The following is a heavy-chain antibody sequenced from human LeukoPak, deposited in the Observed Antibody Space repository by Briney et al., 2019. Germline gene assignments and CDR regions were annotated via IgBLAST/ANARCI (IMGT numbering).Heavy chain of an antibody. D-gene: IGHD3-3*01. V-gene: IGHV1-69*13. CDR3: ARGIWSGYYTPFDY. CDR2: LIPIFGTA. Sequence: SVKVSCKASGGTFSSYAISWVRQAAGQGLEWMGGLIPIFGTANYAQKFQGRVTITADESTSTAYMEMSSLRSEDTAVYYCARGIWSGYYTPFDYWGQGTLVTVSS. CDR1: GGTFSSYA. J-gene: IGHJ4*02.